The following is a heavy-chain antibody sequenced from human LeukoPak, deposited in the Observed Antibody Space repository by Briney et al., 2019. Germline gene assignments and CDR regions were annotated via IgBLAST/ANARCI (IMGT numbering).Heavy chain of an antibody. Sequence: PGGSLRLSCAASGFAFCTYAMSWVRQAPEKGLEWVSAIDDSGTTIYYADSVKGRFTISRDNSKNTLYLQMGSLRAEDTAVYYCAKYYYYGSGSFSPPEYWGQGTLITVSS. CDR3: AKYYYYGSGSFSPPEY. J-gene: IGHJ4*02. D-gene: IGHD3-10*01. V-gene: IGHV3-23*01. CDR2: IDDSGTTI. CDR1: GFAFCTYA.